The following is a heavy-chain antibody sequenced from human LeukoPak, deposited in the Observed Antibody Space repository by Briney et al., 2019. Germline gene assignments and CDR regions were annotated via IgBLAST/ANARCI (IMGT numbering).Heavy chain of an antibody. CDR1: GGSISSSSYY. CDR3: ARHVISVFDY. CDR2: IYYSGST. Sequence: PSETLSLTCTVSGGSISSSSYYWGWIRQPPGKGLEWIGSIYYSGSTYYNPSLKSRVTISVETSRNQFSLKLSSVTAADTAVYYCARHVISVFDYWGRGTLVTVSS. V-gene: IGHV4-39*01. J-gene: IGHJ4*02. D-gene: IGHD2/OR15-2a*01.